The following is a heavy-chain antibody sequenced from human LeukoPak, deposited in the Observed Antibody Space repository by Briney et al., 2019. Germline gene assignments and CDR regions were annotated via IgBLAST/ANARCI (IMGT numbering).Heavy chain of an antibody. D-gene: IGHD2-21*01. V-gene: IGHV4-34*01. CDR1: GGSFSGYY. Sequence: SETLSLTCAVYGGSFSGYYWSWIRQPPGKGLEWIGENNHSGSTNYNPSLKSRVTISVDTSKNQFSLKLSSVTAADTAVYYCARDLGGGGFDFWGQGTLVTVSS. CDR3: ARDLGGGGFDF. J-gene: IGHJ4*02. CDR2: NNHSGST.